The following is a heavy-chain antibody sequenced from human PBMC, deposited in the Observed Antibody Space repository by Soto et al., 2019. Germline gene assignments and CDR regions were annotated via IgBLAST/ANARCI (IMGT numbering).Heavy chain of an antibody. CDR3: ASLMSSGYYYGMDV. V-gene: IGHV1-2*02. J-gene: IGHJ6*02. D-gene: IGHD3-10*01. CDR2: INPKTGGT. Sequence: ASVKVSCKASGYTFTDYYMHWVRQAPGQGLEWMGWINPKTGGTNYVQKFQGRVTMTRDTSITTAYMELSSLRSEDTAVYYCASLMSSGYYYGMDVWGQGTTVTVSS. CDR1: GYTFTDYY.